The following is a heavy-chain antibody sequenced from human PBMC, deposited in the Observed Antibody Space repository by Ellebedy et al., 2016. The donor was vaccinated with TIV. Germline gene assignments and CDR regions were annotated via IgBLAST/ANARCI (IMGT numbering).Heavy chain of an antibody. J-gene: IGHJ2*01. CDR3: ARDGRRGYYWYFDV. Sequence: SETLSLTXTVSGSPINSHYWSWIRQAPGKGLEWVGYVYNGESTNYKSSLKSRVSISIDTSKNQVSLKLRSVTAADTAVYYCARDGRRGYYWYFDVWGRGTLVTVSS. D-gene: IGHD5-12*01. CDR2: VYNGEST. V-gene: IGHV4-59*11. CDR1: GSPINSHY.